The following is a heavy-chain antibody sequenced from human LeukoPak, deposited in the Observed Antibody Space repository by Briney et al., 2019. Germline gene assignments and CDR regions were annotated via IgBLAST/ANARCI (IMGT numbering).Heavy chain of an antibody. V-gene: IGHV1-2*02. CDR3: ARDRDSSAGD. CDR1: GYTFTGYY. CDR2: INPNSGGT. Sequence: GASVKVSCKASGYTFTGYYMHWVRQAPGQGLEWMGWINPNSGGTNYAQKFQGRVTMTRDTSISIAYMELSRLRSDDTAVYYCARDRDSSAGDWGQGTLVAVSS. J-gene: IGHJ4*02. D-gene: IGHD6-25*01.